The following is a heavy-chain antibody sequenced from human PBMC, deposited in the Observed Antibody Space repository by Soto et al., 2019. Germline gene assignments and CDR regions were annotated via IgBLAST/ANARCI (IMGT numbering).Heavy chain of an antibody. CDR3: AGGQYYVDY. CDR1: GFPFSSYG. V-gene: IGHV3-30*03. CDR2: ISYDGSNK. J-gene: IGHJ4*02. D-gene: IGHD2-15*01. Sequence: QVQLVESGGGVVQPGRSLRLSCAASGFPFSSYGMHWVRQAPGKGLDWVALISYDGSNKYYADSVKGRFTISRDNSKHTLYLQMSSLRVEDTAVYYCAGGQYYVDYCGQGTLVSVSS.